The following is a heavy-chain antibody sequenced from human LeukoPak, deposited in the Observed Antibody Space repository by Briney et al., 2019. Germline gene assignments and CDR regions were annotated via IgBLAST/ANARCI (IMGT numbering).Heavy chain of an antibody. CDR1: GYTFTSYY. J-gene: IGHJ4*02. Sequence: ASVKVSCKASGYTFTSYYMHWVRQAPGQGLEWMGIINPSGGSTSYAQKFQGRVTMTRDTSTSTVYMELSSLRSEDTAVYYCARGGLRYFDWSTLRDPPRIDYWGQGTLVTVSS. V-gene: IGHV1-46*01. CDR2: INPSGGST. D-gene: IGHD3-9*01. CDR3: ARGGLRYFDWSTLRDPPRIDY.